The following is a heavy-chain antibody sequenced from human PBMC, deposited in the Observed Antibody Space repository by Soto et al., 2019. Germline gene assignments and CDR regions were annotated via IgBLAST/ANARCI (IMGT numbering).Heavy chain of an antibody. D-gene: IGHD6-19*01. Sequence: PGGSLRLSCAASGFTFSSYGMHWVRQAPGKGLEWVAVISYDGSNKYYADSVKGRFTISRDNSKNTLYLQMNSLRAEDTAVYYCAKAPSPEAYSSGWYEYFQHWGQGTLVTVSS. CDR2: ISYDGSNK. CDR3: AKAPSPEAYSSGWYEYFQH. CDR1: GFTFSSYG. J-gene: IGHJ1*01. V-gene: IGHV3-30*18.